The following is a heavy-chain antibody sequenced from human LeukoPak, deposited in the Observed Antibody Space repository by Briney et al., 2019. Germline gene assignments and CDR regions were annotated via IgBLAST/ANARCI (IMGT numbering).Heavy chain of an antibody. D-gene: IGHD6-6*01. J-gene: IGHJ5*02. CDR2: INHSGST. CDR3: ARLYSSSSLRFDP. CDR1: GGSFSGYY. V-gene: IGHV4-34*01. Sequence: SETLSLTCAVYGGSFSGYYWSWIRQPPGKGLEWIGEINHSGSTNYNPSLKSRVTISVDTSKNQFSLKLSSVTAADTAVYYCARLYSSSSLRFDPWGQGTLVTVSS.